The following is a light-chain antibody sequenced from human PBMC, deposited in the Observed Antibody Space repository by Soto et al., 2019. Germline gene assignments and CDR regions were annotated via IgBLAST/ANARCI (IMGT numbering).Light chain of an antibody. V-gene: IGKV3-11*01. Sequence: EIVLTQSPDTLSLSPGERATLSCRASQSVSSSLAWYQQIPGQAPRLLIYDSSNRATGIPARFSGSGSGTDFTLTISSLEPEDFAVYCCQQRSNWPPEVTFGPGTKVDIK. CDR2: DSS. CDR3: QQRSNWPPEVT. J-gene: IGKJ3*01. CDR1: QSVSSS.